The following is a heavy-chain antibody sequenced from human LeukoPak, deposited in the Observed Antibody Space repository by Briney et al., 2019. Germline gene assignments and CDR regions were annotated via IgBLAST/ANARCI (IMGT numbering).Heavy chain of an antibody. D-gene: IGHD5-12*01. V-gene: IGHV3-21*01. Sequence: GGSLRLSCAASGFTFSSYSMNWVRQAPGKGLEWVSSISSSSSYIYYADSVKGRFTISRDNAKNSLYLQMNSLRAEDTAAYYCARDVWLRTFDYWGQGTLVTVSS. CDR3: ARDVWLRTFDY. CDR2: ISSSSSYI. CDR1: GFTFSSYS. J-gene: IGHJ4*02.